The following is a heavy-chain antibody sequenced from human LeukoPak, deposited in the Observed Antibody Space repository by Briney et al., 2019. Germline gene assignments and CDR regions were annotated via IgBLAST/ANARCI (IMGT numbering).Heavy chain of an antibody. CDR2: ISSSSSYT. V-gene: IGHV3-11*03. CDR3: TGSTSSTPAGVGY. J-gene: IGHJ4*02. D-gene: IGHD6-13*01. CDR1: GFTFSDYY. Sequence: PGGSLRLSCAASGFTFSDYYMSWIRQAPGKGLEWVSYISSSSSYTNYADSVKGRFTISGDNAKNSLYLEMNSLRAEDTAVYYCTGSTSSTPAGVGYWGQGTLVTVSS.